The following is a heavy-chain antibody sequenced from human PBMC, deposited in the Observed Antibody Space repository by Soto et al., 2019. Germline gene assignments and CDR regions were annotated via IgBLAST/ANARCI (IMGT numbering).Heavy chain of an antibody. Sequence: ASVKVSCKASGYTFTGYYMHWVRQAPGHPLAWMGWINPNSGGTNYAQKFQGRVTMTRDTSISTAYMELSRLRSDDTAVYYCARLEYYDILTGYWTLYSGMDVWGQGTTLTVSS. D-gene: IGHD3-9*01. CDR1: GYTFTGYY. V-gene: IGHV1-2*02. CDR2: INPNSGGT. J-gene: IGHJ6*02. CDR3: ARLEYYDILTGYWTLYSGMDV.